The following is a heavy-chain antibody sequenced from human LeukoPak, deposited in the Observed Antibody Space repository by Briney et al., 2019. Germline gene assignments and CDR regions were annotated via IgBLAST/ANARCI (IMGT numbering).Heavy chain of an antibody. CDR3: AREGLGFDY. Sequence: PGRPLRLSCTTSGFTFNNYPMHWVRQAPGKGLEWVAIISHDGSDDNYADYVKGRFIISRDNSMKTLFLQMNSLRVDDTAVYYCAREGLGFDYWGQGTLVTVSS. J-gene: IGHJ4*02. D-gene: IGHD7-27*01. CDR2: ISHDGSDD. V-gene: IGHV3-30*04. CDR1: GFTFNNYP.